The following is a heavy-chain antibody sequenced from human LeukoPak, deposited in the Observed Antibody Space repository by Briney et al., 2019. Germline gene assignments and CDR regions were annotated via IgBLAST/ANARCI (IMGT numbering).Heavy chain of an antibody. D-gene: IGHD2-2*01. J-gene: IGHJ4*02. CDR1: GVSISSYY. CDR3: ARLQSSSADY. V-gene: IGHV4-39*01. CDR2: IYYSGST. Sequence: PSETLSLTCTVSGVSISSYYWGWIRQPPGKGLEWIGSIYYSGSTYYNPSVKSRVTISIDTSKNQFSLKLSSVTAADTAVYYCARLQSSSADYWGQGTLVTVSS.